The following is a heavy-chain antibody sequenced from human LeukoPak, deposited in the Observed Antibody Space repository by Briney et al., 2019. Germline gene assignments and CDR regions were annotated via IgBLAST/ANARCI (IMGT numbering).Heavy chain of an antibody. CDR1: GFTFSSYS. CDR3: ARDTGYSGIEFDY. D-gene: IGHD4-23*01. Sequence: GGSLRLSCAASGFTFSSYSMNWVRQAPGKGLEWVSSISSSSSYIYYADSVKGRSTISRDNAKNSLYLQMNSLRAEDTAVYYCARDTGYSGIEFDYWGQGTLVTVSS. V-gene: IGHV3-21*01. CDR2: ISSSSSYI. J-gene: IGHJ4*02.